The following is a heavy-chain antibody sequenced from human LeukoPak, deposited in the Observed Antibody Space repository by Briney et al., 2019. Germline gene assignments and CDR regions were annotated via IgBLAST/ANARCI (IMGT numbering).Heavy chain of an antibody. J-gene: IGHJ3*02. CDR2: ISSSSSYI. CDR3: ARDLVIVGPFDI. Sequence: GGSLRLSCAASGFTVSSNYMSWVRQAPGKGLEWVSSISSSSSYIYYADSVKGRFTISRDNAKNSLYLQMNSLRAEDTAVYYCARDLVIVGPFDIWGQGTMVTVSS. D-gene: IGHD3-22*01. V-gene: IGHV3-21*01. CDR1: GFTVSSNY.